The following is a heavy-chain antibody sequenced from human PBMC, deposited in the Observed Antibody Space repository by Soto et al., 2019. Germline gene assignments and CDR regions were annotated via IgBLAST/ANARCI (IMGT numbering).Heavy chain of an antibody. CDR3: AKDRTGYYDSSGYYPDAFDI. Sequence: GGSLRLSCVGSGFTFSDYGMSWVRQAPGKGPEWVSVIGASGRSTFYPDSVKGRFTISRDNSKNTLYLQMNSLRVDDTAVYYCAKDRTGYYDSSGYYPDAFDIWGQGTMVTVSS. V-gene: IGHV3-23*01. CDR2: IGASGRST. J-gene: IGHJ3*02. CDR1: GFTFSDYG. D-gene: IGHD3-22*01.